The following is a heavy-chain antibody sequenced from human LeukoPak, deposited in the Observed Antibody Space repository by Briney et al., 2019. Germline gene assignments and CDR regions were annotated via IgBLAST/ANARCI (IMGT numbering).Heavy chain of an antibody. CDR1: GFTFSNYD. CDR2: IWYDDREK. D-gene: IGHD6-13*01. J-gene: IGHJ6*03. CDR3: ARAQYSSTLYYYYYMDV. Sequence: GGSLRLSCTASGFTFSNYDMHWVRQAPGEGLEWVAFIWYDDREKKYADSVKGRFTISRDNSKDTVYLQMNSLTPEDTAVYYCARAQYSSTLYYYYYMDVWGKGTTVTVSS. V-gene: IGHV3-30*02.